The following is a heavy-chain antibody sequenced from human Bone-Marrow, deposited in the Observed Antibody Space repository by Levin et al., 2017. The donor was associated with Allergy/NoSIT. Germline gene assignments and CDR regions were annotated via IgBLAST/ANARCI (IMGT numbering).Heavy chain of an antibody. V-gene: IGHV3-15*01. D-gene: IGHD2-15*01. CDR1: GFTFSNAW. J-gene: IGHJ4*02. Sequence: GGSLRLSCAASGFTFSNAWMSWVRQAPGKGLEWVGRIKSKTDGGTTDYAAPVKGRFTISRDDSKNTLYLQMNSLKTEDTAVYYCTTDRFRYCSGGSCPYYFDYWGQGTLVTVSS. CDR3: TTDRFRYCSGGSCPYYFDY. CDR2: IKSKTDGGTT.